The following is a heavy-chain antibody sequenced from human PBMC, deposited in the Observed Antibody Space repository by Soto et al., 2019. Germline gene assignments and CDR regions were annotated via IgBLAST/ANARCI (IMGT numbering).Heavy chain of an antibody. D-gene: IGHD3-10*01. CDR1: SGSINSDH. CDR3: ARDRELTTSYYYAMDV. CDR2: IYYSGST. Sequence: SETLSLTCSVSSGSINSDHWSWIRQPPGKGLEWIGYIYYSGSTTYNPSLKSRVTLSLDTSRNQISLRLNSVTAADTAVYYCARDRELTTSYYYAMDVWGQGTTVTVSS. J-gene: IGHJ6*02. V-gene: IGHV4-59*01.